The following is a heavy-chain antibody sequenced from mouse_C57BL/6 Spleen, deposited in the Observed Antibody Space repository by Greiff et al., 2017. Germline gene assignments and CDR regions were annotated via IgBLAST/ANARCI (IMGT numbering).Heavy chain of an antibody. Sequence: VKLLESGPGLVAPSPSLSISCTASGFSFTSSCVDWVRQPPGKGLEWLGVLWGGGSTNYNSALMSSLSISKENSKSQVFIKMNSLQTEDTAMYYGAKREGFFDYSAMDYWGQGTSVTVSS. CDR3: AKREGFFDYSAMDY. J-gene: IGHJ4*01. CDR1: GFSFTSSC. CDR2: LWGGGST. V-gene: IGHV2-9*01.